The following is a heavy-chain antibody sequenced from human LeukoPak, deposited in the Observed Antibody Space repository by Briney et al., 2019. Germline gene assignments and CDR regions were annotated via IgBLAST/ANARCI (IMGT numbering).Heavy chain of an antibody. CDR1: GFTFSSYA. V-gene: IGHV3-48*01. J-gene: IGHJ4*02. D-gene: IGHD6-19*01. CDR3: ARGLVQTSSGWYFDY. Sequence: PGGSLRLSCAASGFTFSSYAMNWVRQAPGKGLEWVSYISSSSYTRHYADSVKGRFTISRDNAKNSLYLQMNSLTAEDTAVYYCARGLVQTSSGWYFDYWGQGTLVTVSS. CDR2: ISSSSYTR.